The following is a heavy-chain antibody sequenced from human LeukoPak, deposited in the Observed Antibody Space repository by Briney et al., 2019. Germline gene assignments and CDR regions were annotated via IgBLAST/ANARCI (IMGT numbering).Heavy chain of an antibody. CDR2: ISLTGLT. Sequence: SGTLCLTCGVSGGSISNTNWWSWVRQPPGQGLEWIGEISLTGLTHYNPSLESRVTVSLDKSKNQLSLNLTSVTAADTAVYYCSRENGAFSPFGYWGQGTLVTVLS. D-gene: IGHD2-8*01. CDR3: SRENGAFSPFGY. J-gene: IGHJ4*02. V-gene: IGHV4-4*02. CDR1: GGSISNTNW.